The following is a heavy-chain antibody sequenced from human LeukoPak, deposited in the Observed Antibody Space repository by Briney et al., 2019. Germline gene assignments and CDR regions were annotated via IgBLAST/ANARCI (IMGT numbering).Heavy chain of an antibody. CDR3: ASVVVVAANDAFDI. J-gene: IGHJ3*02. D-gene: IGHD2-15*01. CDR1: GYTFTGYY. V-gene: IGHV1-2*02. CDR2: INPNSGGT. Sequence: ASVKVSCKASGYTFTGYYMHWARQAPGQGLEWMGWINPNSGGTNYAQKFQGRVTMTRDTSISTAYMELSRLRSDDTAVYYCASVVVVAANDAFDIWGQGTMVTVSS.